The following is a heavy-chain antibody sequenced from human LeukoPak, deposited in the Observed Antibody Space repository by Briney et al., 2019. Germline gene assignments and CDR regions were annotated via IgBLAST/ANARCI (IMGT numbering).Heavy chain of an antibody. CDR2: ISGSGGST. CDR3: ARDPSDY. CDR1: GFTFSSYG. J-gene: IGHJ4*02. Sequence: GGTLRLSCAASGFTFSSYGMSWVRQAPGKGLEWVSAISGSGGSTYYADSVKGRFTISRDNAKNFLYLQMNSLRAEDTALYYCARDPSDYWGQGTLVTVSS. V-gene: IGHV3-23*01.